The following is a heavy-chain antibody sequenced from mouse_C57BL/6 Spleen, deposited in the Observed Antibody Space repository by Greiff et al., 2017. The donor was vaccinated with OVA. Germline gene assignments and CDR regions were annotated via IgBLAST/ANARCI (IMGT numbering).Heavy chain of an antibody. CDR2: SRNKANDYTT. V-gene: IGHV7-1*01. CDR1: GFTFSDFY. CDR3: ARDELTGSMDY. Sequence: EVQLMESGGGLVQSGRSLRLSCATSGFTFSDFYMEWVRQAPGKGLEWIAASRNKANDYTTEYSASVKGRFIVSRDTSQSILYLQMNALRAEDTAIYYCARDELTGSMDYWGQGTSVTVSS. J-gene: IGHJ4*01. D-gene: IGHD4-1*01.